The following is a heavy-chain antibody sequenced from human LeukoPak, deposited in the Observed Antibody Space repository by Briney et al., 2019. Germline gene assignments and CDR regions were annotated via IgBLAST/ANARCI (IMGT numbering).Heavy chain of an antibody. V-gene: IGHV4-39*01. CDR1: GGSISSSSYY. J-gene: IGHJ5*02. D-gene: IGHD3-9*01. CDR2: IYYSRST. CDR3: ARHGRYYDILTGYYYWFDP. Sequence: SETLSLTCTVSGGSISSSSYYWGWIRQPPGKGLEWIGSIYYSRSTSYNPSLKSRVTISVDASKNQFSLKRSSVTAADTAVYYCARHGRYYDILTGYYYWFDPWGQGTLVTVSS.